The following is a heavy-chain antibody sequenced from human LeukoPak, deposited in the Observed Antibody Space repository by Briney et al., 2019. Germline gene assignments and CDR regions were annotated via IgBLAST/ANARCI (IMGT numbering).Heavy chain of an antibody. Sequence: ASVKVSCKASGYTFTSYGIHWVRQATGQGPEWMGWMSPKSGNTGYAQKFQGRVTMTRDTSINTAYMELSGLISEDTAVYYCTRGPPNWGYDFWGQGTLVTVSS. CDR1: GYTFTSYG. D-gene: IGHD7-27*01. CDR3: TRGPPNWGYDF. V-gene: IGHV1-8*01. CDR2: MSPKSGNT. J-gene: IGHJ4*02.